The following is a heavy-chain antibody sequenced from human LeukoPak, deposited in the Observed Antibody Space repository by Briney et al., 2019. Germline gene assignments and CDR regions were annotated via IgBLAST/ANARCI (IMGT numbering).Heavy chain of an antibody. CDR1: GFTFSSYG. CDR2: IWYDGSNK. J-gene: IGHJ3*02. Sequence: PGGSLRLSCAASGFTFSSYGMHWVRQAPGKGLEWVAVIWYDGSNKYYADSVKGRFTISRVNSKNTLYLQMNSLREEDTAVYYCAKDWQWKLLTGAFNIWGQGTMVTVS. V-gene: IGHV3-33*06. CDR3: AKDWQWKLLTGAFNI. D-gene: IGHD1-26*01.